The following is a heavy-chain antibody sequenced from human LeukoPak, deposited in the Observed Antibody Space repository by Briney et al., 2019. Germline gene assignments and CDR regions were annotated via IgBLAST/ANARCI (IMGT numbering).Heavy chain of an antibody. CDR3: ARALGAVAGPEDAFDI. J-gene: IGHJ3*02. CDR1: GYTFTTYN. CDR2: MNPNSANT. D-gene: IGHD6-19*01. Sequence: GASVKVSCKASGYTFTTYNINWVRQASGQGLEYMGWMNPNSANTGYAQKFQGRVTITRNTSISTAYMELSSLTSEDTAVYFRARALGAVAGPEDAFDIWGQGTMVTVSS. V-gene: IGHV1-8*03.